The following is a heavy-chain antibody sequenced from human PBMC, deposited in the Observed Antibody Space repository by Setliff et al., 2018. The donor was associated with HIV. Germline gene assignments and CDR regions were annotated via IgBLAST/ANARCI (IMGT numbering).Heavy chain of an antibody. Sequence: GGSLRLSCAASGFTFSSYTMHWVRQAPGKGLEWVASISGGGKSIYYADSVKGRFTISRDNADRSLYLQMNSLRAEDTAVYYCARHGGYYYYYMDVWGKGTTVTVSS. CDR3: ARHGGYYYYYMDV. J-gene: IGHJ6*03. CDR2: ISGGGKSI. V-gene: IGHV3-21*01. D-gene: IGHD3-16*01. CDR1: GFTFSSYT.